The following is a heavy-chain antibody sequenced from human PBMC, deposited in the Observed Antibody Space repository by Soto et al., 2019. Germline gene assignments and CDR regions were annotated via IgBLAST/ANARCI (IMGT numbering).Heavy chain of an antibody. Sequence: GGSLRLSCAASGFTFSSYAMHWVRQAPGKGLEWVAVISYDGSNKYYADSVKGRFTISRDNSKNTLYLQMNSLRAEDTAVYYCATLTPRIAVAGGNWFDPWGQGTLVTVSS. CDR3: ATLTPRIAVAGGNWFDP. CDR1: GFTFSSYA. CDR2: ISYDGSNK. V-gene: IGHV3-30-3*01. J-gene: IGHJ5*02. D-gene: IGHD6-19*01.